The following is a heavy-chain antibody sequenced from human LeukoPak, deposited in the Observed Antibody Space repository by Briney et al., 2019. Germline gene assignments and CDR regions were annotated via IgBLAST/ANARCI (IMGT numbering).Heavy chain of an antibody. CDR2: IIPIFGTA. D-gene: IGHD6-6*01. V-gene: IGHV1-69*05. Sequence: ASVKVSCKASEGTFSSYAISWVRQAPGHGLECMGRIIPIFGTANYAQKFQGRVTITTDESTSTAYMELSSLRSEDTAIYYCARDWPYSSSSSDYWGQGTLVTVSS. CDR1: EGTFSSYA. J-gene: IGHJ4*02. CDR3: ARDWPYSSSSSDY.